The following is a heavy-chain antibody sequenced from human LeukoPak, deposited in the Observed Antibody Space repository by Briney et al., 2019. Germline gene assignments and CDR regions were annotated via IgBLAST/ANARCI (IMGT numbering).Heavy chain of an antibody. CDR3: ARDRATRSLYFDY. D-gene: IGHD4-17*01. Sequence: EASVKVSCKASGETFSSYAISWVRQAPGQGLEWMGRIIPIFGIANYAQKFQGRVTITADKSTSTAYMELSSLRSEDTAVYYCARDRATRSLYFDYWGQGTLVTVSS. V-gene: IGHV1-69*04. CDR2: IIPIFGIA. CDR1: GETFSSYA. J-gene: IGHJ4*02.